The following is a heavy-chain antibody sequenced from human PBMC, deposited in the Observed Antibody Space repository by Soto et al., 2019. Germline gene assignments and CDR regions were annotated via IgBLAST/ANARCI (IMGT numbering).Heavy chain of an antibody. J-gene: IGHJ5*02. V-gene: IGHV1-69*01. CDR1: GGTFSSYA. CDR3: TRDERTSMTTTIPFDP. D-gene: IGHD4-17*01. Sequence: VQLIQSGAEVKKPGSSVKVSCKASGGTFSSYALSWVRQAPGQGLEWMGGIVPISHISNYSQKFQGRVTISADESTSTAYTELISLRSEDTAVYYCTRDERTSMTTTIPFDPWGQGTLVTVS. CDR2: IVPISHIS.